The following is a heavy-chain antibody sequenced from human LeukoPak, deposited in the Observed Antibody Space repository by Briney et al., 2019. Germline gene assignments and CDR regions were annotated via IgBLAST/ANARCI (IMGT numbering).Heavy chain of an antibody. D-gene: IGHD3-22*01. CDR3: AKGRGDSSGYPQRYFDY. CDR1: GFTFDDYA. Sequence: GRSLRLSCAASGFTFDDYAMHWVRQAPGKGLEWVSGISWNSGSIGYADSVKGRFTISRDNAKNSLYLQMNSLRAEDTALYYCAKGRGDSSGYPQRYFDYWGQGTLVTVSS. CDR2: ISWNSGSI. V-gene: IGHV3-9*01. J-gene: IGHJ4*02.